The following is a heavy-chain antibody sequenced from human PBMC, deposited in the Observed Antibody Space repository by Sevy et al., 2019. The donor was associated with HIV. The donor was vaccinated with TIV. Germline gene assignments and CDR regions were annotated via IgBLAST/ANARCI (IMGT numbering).Heavy chain of an antibody. Sequence: GGCLRLSCAASGFILRNYVMHWVRQAPGKGLEWVAAVSFDGSDKLYADSVKGRFTISRDNSKNRLYLQTNSLRAEDTAVYYCARDQAGPSDDYYYYYGMDLWGQGTTVTVSS. CDR3: ARDQAGPSDDYYYYYGMDL. D-gene: IGHD3-10*01. J-gene: IGHJ6*02. CDR2: VSFDGSDK. CDR1: GFILRNYV. V-gene: IGHV3-30-3*01.